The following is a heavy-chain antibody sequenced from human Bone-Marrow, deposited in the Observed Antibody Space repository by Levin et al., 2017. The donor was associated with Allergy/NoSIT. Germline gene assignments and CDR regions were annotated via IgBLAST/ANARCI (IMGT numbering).Heavy chain of an antibody. V-gene: IGHV3-30*18. CDR3: AKGKLRFLEWLLIPDAFDI. CDR1: GFTFSSYG. Sequence: LSLTCAASGFTFSSYGMHWVRQAPGKGLEWVAVISYDGSNKYYADSVKGRFTISRDNSKNTLYLQMNSLRAEDTAVYYCAKGKLRFLEWLLIPDAFDIWGQGTMVTVSS. D-gene: IGHD3-3*01. J-gene: IGHJ3*02. CDR2: ISYDGSNK.